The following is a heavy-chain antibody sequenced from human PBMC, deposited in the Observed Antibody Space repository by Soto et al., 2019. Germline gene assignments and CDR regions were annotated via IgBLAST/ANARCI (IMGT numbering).Heavy chain of an antibody. Sequence: SETLSLTCTVSGGSISSYYWSWSRQLPGKGLEWIGCLYYSGSTNYNPSLRSRVTISVDTSKNQFSLKLSSVTAADTAVYYCAGVWVRWARGYYFDYWGQGTLVTVSS. CDR1: GGSISSYY. V-gene: IGHV4-59*12. J-gene: IGHJ4*02. CDR2: LYYSGST. D-gene: IGHD3-16*01. CDR3: AGVWVRWARGYYFDY.